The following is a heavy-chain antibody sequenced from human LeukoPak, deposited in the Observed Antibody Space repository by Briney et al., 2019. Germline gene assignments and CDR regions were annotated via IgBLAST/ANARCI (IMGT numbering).Heavy chain of an antibody. CDR3: ARGSDSNFGARDGFDY. CDR1: GFGFADYA. V-gene: IGHV3-49*04. CDR2: IRGKAYGETT. J-gene: IGHJ4*02. Sequence: GVSLRLSCSVSGFGFADYAMNWVRQAPGKGLEWVAFIRGKAYGETTDYAASVKGRFSISRDEFDTIAYLQMNSLKTEDTAVYYCARGSDSNFGARDGFDYWGQGTLVTVSS. D-gene: IGHD3-16*01.